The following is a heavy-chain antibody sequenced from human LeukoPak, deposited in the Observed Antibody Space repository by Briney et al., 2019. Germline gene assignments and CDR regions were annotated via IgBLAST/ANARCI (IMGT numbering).Heavy chain of an antibody. J-gene: IGHJ5*02. Sequence: GGSLRLSCAASGVTFDDYAMHWVRQSPGTGLEWVAGLNWDSRSVAYADSVRGRFTISRDNSKNTLYLQMNSLRAEDTAVYYCAKFRIVGATARSNWFDPWGQGTLVTVSS. D-gene: IGHD1-26*01. CDR1: GVTFDDYA. CDR3: AKFRIVGATARSNWFDP. CDR2: LNWDSRSV. V-gene: IGHV3-9*01.